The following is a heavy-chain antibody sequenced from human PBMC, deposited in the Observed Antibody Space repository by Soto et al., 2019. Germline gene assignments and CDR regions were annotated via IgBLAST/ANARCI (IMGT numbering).Heavy chain of an antibody. D-gene: IGHD6-13*01. CDR1: GFTFSRYG. J-gene: IGHJ6*04. V-gene: IGHV3-30*18. CDR2: ISNDGNKK. Sequence: QVQVVESGGGVVQPGRSLRLCCAGSGFTFSRYGMHWIRQAPGKGLEWVARISNDGNKKYYEYSVKGRFTISRDNSKNTLYLQMNSLRPEDTAVYYCAKGRKSSSWNVSSYFYNGMDVWGEGTTVTVST. CDR3: AKGRKSSSWNVSSYFYNGMDV.